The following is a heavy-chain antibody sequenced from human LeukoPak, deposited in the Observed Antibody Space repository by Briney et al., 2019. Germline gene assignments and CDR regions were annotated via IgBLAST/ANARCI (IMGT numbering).Heavy chain of an antibody. CDR2: INHSGST. V-gene: IGHV4-34*01. Sequence: SETLSLTCAVYGGSFSGYYWSWIRQPPGKGLEWIGEINHSGSTNYNTSLKSRVTISVDTSKNQFSLKLSSVTASDTAVYYCARGARVYKPPRGYYYYYMDVWGKGTTVTVSS. J-gene: IGHJ6*03. CDR3: ARGARVYKPPRGYYYYYMDV. CDR1: GGSFSGYY. D-gene: IGHD5-18*01.